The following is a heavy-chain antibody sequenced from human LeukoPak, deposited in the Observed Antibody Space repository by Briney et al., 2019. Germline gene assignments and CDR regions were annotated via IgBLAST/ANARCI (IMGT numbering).Heavy chain of an antibody. Sequence: GGSLRLSCAASGFSVSDYVMTWVRQAPGKGLEWVSDISGSVGSTYYTDSVKGRFTISRDKARNSLYLQMNTLRVEDTAVYYCARDHRYAFDNWGHGTLVTVSS. CDR1: GFSVSDYV. V-gene: IGHV3-23*01. D-gene: IGHD5-12*01. CDR2: ISGSVGST. CDR3: ARDHRYAFDN. J-gene: IGHJ4*01.